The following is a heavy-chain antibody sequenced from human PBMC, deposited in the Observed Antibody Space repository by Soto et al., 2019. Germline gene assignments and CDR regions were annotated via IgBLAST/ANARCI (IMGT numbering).Heavy chain of an antibody. V-gene: IGHV3-23*01. Sequence: EVQLLESGGGLAQPGGSLRLSCAASGFTFVKHAMTWVRQAPGQGLEWVSTINGGNGGTYYADSVKGRFTISRDNSHNTLYPHMGSLRSEDTAIYYCARADVMLVAIITTRIDNWGQGTLVTVSS. CDR1: GFTFVKHA. D-gene: IGHD2-8*02. CDR2: INGGNGGT. J-gene: IGHJ4*02. CDR3: ARADVMLVAIITTRIDN.